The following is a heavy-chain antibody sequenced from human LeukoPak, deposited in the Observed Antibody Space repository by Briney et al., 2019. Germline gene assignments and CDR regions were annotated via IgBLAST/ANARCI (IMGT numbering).Heavy chain of an antibody. V-gene: IGHV1-2*02. CDR2: INPNSGGT. CDR1: GYTFTGYY. D-gene: IGHD3-22*01. J-gene: IGHJ4*02. CDR3: ARVGYYYDSSGSLDY. Sequence: ASVKVSCKASGYTFTGYYMHWVRQAPGQGLEWMGWINPNSGGTNYAQKFQGRVTMTRNTSISTAYMELSSLRSGDTAVYYCARVGYYYDSSGSLDYWGQGTLVTVSS.